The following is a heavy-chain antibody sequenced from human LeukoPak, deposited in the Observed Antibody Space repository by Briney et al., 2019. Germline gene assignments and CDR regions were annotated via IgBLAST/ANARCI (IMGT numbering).Heavy chain of an antibody. CDR3: ATRVLWRMLDCFDL. V-gene: IGHV1-18*01. D-gene: IGHD3-16*01. Sequence: ASVKVSCKASGYTFTSYGISWVRQAPGQGLEWMGWISAYNGNTNYAQKLQGRVTMTTDTSTSTAYMELRSLRSDDTAVYYCATRVLWRMLDCFDLWGQGTMVTVS. J-gene: IGHJ3*01. CDR1: GYTFTSYG. CDR2: ISAYNGNT.